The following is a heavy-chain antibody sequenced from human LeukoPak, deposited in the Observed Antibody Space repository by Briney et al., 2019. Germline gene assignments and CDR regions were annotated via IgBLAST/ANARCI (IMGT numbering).Heavy chain of an antibody. Sequence: GGSLRLSCAASGFTFDDYAMHWVRQAPGKGLEWVSGISWNSGSIDYADSVKGRFTISRDNAKNSLYLRMNSLRAEDTALYYCAKDKGYSSSWDFDYWGQGTLVTVSS. J-gene: IGHJ4*02. D-gene: IGHD6-13*01. V-gene: IGHV3-9*01. CDR1: GFTFDDYA. CDR2: ISWNSGSI. CDR3: AKDKGYSSSWDFDY.